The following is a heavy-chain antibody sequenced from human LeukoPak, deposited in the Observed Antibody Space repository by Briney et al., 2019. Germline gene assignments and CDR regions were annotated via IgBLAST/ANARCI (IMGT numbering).Heavy chain of an antibody. Sequence: GGSLRLSCAASGFTFSSYGMSWVRQAPGKGMEWVSAISGSGGSTYYADSVKGRFTISRDNAKNSLYLQMNSLRAEDTAVYYCARSYSGSYFSDYWGQGTLVTVSS. J-gene: IGHJ4*02. V-gene: IGHV3-23*01. D-gene: IGHD1-26*01. CDR2: ISGSGGST. CDR3: ARSYSGSYFSDY. CDR1: GFTFSSYG.